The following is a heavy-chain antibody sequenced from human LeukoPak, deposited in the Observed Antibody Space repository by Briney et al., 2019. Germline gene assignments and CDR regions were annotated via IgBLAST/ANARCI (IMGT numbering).Heavy chain of an antibody. CDR3: AKDSRLPLLWFGELLSQFDY. CDR2: ISYDGSNK. V-gene: IGHV3-30*18. J-gene: IGHJ4*02. Sequence: GGSLRLSCAASGFTFSSYGMHWVRQAPGKGLEWVAVISYDGSNKYYADSVKGRFTISRDNSENTLYLQMNSLRAEDTAVYYCAKDSRLPLLWFGELLSQFDYWGQGTLVTVSS. D-gene: IGHD3-10*01. CDR1: GFTFSSYG.